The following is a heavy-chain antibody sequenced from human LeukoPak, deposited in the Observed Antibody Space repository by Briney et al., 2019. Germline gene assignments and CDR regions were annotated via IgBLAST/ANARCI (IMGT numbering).Heavy chain of an antibody. CDR1: GGAISRYY. CDR3: ARDSYCSGGSCYHFSDYGMDV. V-gene: IGHV4-59*01. CDR2: IYYSGST. Sequence: SETLSLTCTVSGGAISRYYWSWIRQPPGGGLERVGYIYYSGSTNYNPSLKSRVTISVDTSKNQFSLKLSSVTAADTAVYYCARDSYCSGGSCYHFSDYGMDVWGQGTTVTVSS. D-gene: IGHD2-15*01. J-gene: IGHJ6*02.